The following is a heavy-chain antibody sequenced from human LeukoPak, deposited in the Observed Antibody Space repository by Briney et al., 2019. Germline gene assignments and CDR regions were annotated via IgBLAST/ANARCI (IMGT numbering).Heavy chain of an antibody. J-gene: IGHJ6*03. CDR1: GYTFTEYY. V-gene: IGHV1-2*02. CDR2: INPNSAGT. Sequence: ASVKVSCKASGYTFTEYYMHWVRQAPGQGLAWMGWINPNSAGTNYAQKFQGRVTMTRDMSISTAYMELSRLRSDDTAVYYCAKERWHQLLSGYMDVWGKGTTVTVSS. D-gene: IGHD2-2*01. CDR3: AKERWHQLLSGYMDV.